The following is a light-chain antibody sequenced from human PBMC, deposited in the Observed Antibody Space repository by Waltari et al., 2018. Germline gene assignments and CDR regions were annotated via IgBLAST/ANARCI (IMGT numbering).Light chain of an antibody. Sequence: QSVLTQPPSASGTPGQRVTISCSGSSSNLGSYYVSWYQQLPGPAPKLLISENKQRPSGVPARFSGSKSGTSASLAISGLRSEDEADYYCATWDDRLSGRVFGGGTKLTVL. V-gene: IGLV1-47*01. CDR3: ATWDDRLSGRV. CDR2: ENK. J-gene: IGLJ3*02. CDR1: SSNLGSYY.